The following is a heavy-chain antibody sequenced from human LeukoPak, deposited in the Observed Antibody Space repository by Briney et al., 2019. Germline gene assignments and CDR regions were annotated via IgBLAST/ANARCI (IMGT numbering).Heavy chain of an antibody. J-gene: IGHJ5*02. CDR1: GFTFSSYA. D-gene: IGHD6-13*01. V-gene: IGHV3-30-3*01. CDR3: ARAGDTSSWFDNWFDP. Sequence: GGSLRLSCAASGFTFSSYAMHWVRQAPGKGLEWVAVISYDGSNKYYADSVKGRFTISRDNSKNTLYLQMNSLRAEDTAVYYCARAGDTSSWFDNWFDPWGQGTLVTVSS. CDR2: ISYDGSNK.